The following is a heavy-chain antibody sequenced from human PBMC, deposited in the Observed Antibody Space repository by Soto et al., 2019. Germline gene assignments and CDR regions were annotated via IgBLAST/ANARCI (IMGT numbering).Heavy chain of an antibody. CDR3: TKGCASALLPGCWFDH. D-gene: IGHD2-21*01. CDR2: IIDGGGST. CDR1: GFTFAGYA. Sequence: QPXGSLRLSCTASGFTFAGYAMNWVRQAPGKGLEWVSSIIDGGGSTYYADSVKGRFTISRDNSKNTLYLQMNSLRADDTALYYCTKGCASALLPGCWFDHWGQGTLVTVSS. J-gene: IGHJ5*02. V-gene: IGHV3-23*01.